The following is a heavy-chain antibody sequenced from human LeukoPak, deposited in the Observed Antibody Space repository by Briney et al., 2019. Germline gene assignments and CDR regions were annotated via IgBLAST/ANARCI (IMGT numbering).Heavy chain of an antibody. J-gene: IGHJ3*02. Sequence: SETLSLTCTVSGGSISSSSYYWGWIRQPPGKGLEWIGTIYYSGSTYYNPSLKSRVTISVDTSKNLFSLKLSSVTAADTAVYYCARHRIPAADDALEIWGQGTEVTVSS. CDR3: ARHRIPAADDALEI. CDR2: IYYSGST. CDR1: GGSISSSSYY. V-gene: IGHV4-39*01. D-gene: IGHD6-13*01.